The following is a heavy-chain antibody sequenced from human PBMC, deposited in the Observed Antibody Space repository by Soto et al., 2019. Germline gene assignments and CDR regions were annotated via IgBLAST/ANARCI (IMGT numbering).Heavy chain of an antibody. J-gene: IGHJ6*03. CDR1: GGSISSSSYY. CDR3: ARSYSRYCSGGSCYSYYYYYMDV. D-gene: IGHD2-15*01. Sequence: SETLSLTCTVSGGSISSSSYYWGWIRQPPGKELEWIGSIYYSGSTYYNTSLKSRVTISVDTSKNQFSLKLSTVTAADTAVYYCARSYSRYCSGGSCYSYYYYYMDVWGKGTTVTVSS. V-gene: IGHV4-39*07. CDR2: IYYSGST.